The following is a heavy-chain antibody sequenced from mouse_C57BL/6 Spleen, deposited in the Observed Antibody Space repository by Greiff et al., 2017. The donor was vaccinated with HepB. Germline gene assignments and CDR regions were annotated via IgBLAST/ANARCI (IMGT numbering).Heavy chain of an antibody. V-gene: IGHV1-82*01. CDR2: IYPGDGDT. CDR3: ARSIGPSYWYVDV. J-gene: IGHJ1*03. D-gene: IGHD2-10*02. CDR1: GYAFSSSW. Sequence: VQLQESGPELVKPGASVKISCKASGYAFSSSWMNWVKQRPGKGLEWIGRIYPGDGDTNYNGKFKGQATLTADKSSSTAFLQLSSLTSEDSAVYFCARSIGPSYWYVDVWGTGTTVTVSS.